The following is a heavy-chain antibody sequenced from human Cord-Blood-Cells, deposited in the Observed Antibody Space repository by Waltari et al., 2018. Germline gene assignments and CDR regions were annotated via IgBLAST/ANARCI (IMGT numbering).Heavy chain of an antibody. Sequence: QLQLQEPGPGLVKPSETLSLTCTVSGGSISRSSYYWGWIRQPPGKGLEWLGSIYYSGSTYYNPSLKSRVTISVDTSKNQFSLKLSSVTAADTAVYYCARSIGVVINWFDPWGQGTLVTVSS. CDR2: IYYSGST. D-gene: IGHD3-3*01. CDR1: GGSISRSSYY. V-gene: IGHV4-39*01. CDR3: ARSIGVVINWFDP. J-gene: IGHJ5*02.